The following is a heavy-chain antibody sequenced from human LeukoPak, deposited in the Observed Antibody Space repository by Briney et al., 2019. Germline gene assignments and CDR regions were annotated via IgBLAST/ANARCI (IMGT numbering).Heavy chain of an antibody. CDR1: GFTFSSYG. J-gene: IGHJ4*02. CDR2: IWYDGSNK. Sequence: GGSLRLSCAASGFTFSSYGMHWVRQAPGKGLEWVAVIWYDGSNKYYEDSVKGRFTIYRDISKDTLYSQMNSLRVDDTAVYYCAKEIRPNDYWGQGTLVTVSS. CDR3: AKEIRPNDY. V-gene: IGHV3-33*06.